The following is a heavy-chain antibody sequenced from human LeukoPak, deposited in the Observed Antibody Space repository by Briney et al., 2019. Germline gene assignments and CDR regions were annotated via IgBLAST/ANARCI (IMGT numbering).Heavy chain of an antibody. CDR1: GGSFSDYA. CDR2: IIPVLGVA. CDR3: ARFIPADVSSEQLDAFDI. Sequence: ASVKVSCKTSGGSFSDYAITWVRQAPGQGLEWMGRIIPVLGVAKYAQKLQGRVTITADNSKRTAYMELSSLRSDDTAMYYCARFIPADVSSEQLDAFDIWGQGTMDSVCS. J-gene: IGHJ3*02. D-gene: IGHD6-13*01. V-gene: IGHV1-69*04.